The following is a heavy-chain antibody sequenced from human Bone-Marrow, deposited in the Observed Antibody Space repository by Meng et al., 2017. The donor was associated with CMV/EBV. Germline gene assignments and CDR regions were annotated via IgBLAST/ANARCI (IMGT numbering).Heavy chain of an antibody. Sequence: SETLSLTCTVSGGSISSSSYYWGWIRRPPGKGLEWIGSIYYSGSTYYNPSLKSRVTISVDTSKNQFSLKLSSVTAADTAVYYCARGGYGDYEYDYWGQGTLVTVSS. J-gene: IGHJ4*02. D-gene: IGHD4-17*01. V-gene: IGHV4-39*07. CDR3: ARGGYGDYEYDY. CDR1: GGSISSSSYY. CDR2: IYYSGST.